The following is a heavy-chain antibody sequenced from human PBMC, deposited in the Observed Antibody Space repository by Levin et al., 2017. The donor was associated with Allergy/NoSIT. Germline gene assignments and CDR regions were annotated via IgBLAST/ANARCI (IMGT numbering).Heavy chain of an antibody. CDR3: ARQSGNNWYSQFDH. J-gene: IGHJ4*02. Sequence: GSLRLSCTVSGASISSSSYYGAWIRQPPGKGLEWIGSIYYSGSTYYNASLKSRLTISVDTSKNQFSLSLSSVIAADTAVYYCARQSGNNWYSQFDHWGQGALVTISS. D-gene: IGHD6-13*01. V-gene: IGHV4-39*01. CDR1: GASISSSSYY. CDR2: IYYSGST.